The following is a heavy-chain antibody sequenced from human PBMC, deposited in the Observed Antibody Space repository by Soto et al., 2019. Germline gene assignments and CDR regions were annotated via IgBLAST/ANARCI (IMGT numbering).Heavy chain of an antibody. CDR3: ARGSAAGTKSPFDY. V-gene: IGHV4-59*01. CDR2: IHYSGST. J-gene: IGHJ4*02. D-gene: IGHD6-13*01. Sequence: VQLQESGPGLVKPSETLSLTCTVSGGSISGYYWSWIRQSPGKGLEWIGYIHYSGSTNYNPSLKSRVPISVDTSQNHLSRTLSSVPAADTAVYYCARGSAAGTKSPFDYWGQGTLVTVSS. CDR1: GGSISGYY.